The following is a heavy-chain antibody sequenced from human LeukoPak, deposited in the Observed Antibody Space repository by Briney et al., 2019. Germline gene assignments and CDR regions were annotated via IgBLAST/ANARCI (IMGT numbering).Heavy chain of an antibody. Sequence: SETLSLTCTVSGGSISSYYWSWIRQPPGKGLEWIGYIYYSGSTNYNPSLKSRVTISVDTSKNQFSLKLSSVTAADTAVYYCARDPAWFGELVGAFDIWGQGTLVTVSS. CDR2: IYYSGST. J-gene: IGHJ3*02. V-gene: IGHV4-59*01. D-gene: IGHD3-10*01. CDR3: ARDPAWFGELVGAFDI. CDR1: GGSISSYY.